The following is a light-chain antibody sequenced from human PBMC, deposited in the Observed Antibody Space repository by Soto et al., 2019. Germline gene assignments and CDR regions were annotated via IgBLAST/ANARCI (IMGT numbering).Light chain of an antibody. CDR2: DAS. J-gene: IGKJ2*01. CDR1: QSISSW. V-gene: IGKV1-5*01. Sequence: DIQMTQSPSTLSASVGDRVTITCRASQSISSWLAWCQQKPGKAPKLLIYDASSLESGVPSRFSGSGSGTEFTLTISSLQPDDFATYYCQQYNSYSYTFGQGTK. CDR3: QQYNSYSYT.